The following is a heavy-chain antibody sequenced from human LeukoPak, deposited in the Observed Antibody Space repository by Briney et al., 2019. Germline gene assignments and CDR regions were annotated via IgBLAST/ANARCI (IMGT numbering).Heavy chain of an antibody. J-gene: IGHJ4*02. CDR3: ASRSSGWYGIDY. CDR1: GFTFSDYY. CDR2: ISSSSSCT. D-gene: IGHD6-19*01. V-gene: IGHV3-11*06. Sequence: GGSLRLSCAASGFTFSDYYMSWIHQAPGKGLEWVSYISSSSSCTNYADSVKGRFTISRDNAKNSLYLQMNSLRAEDTAVYYCASRSSGWYGIDYWGQGTLVTVSS.